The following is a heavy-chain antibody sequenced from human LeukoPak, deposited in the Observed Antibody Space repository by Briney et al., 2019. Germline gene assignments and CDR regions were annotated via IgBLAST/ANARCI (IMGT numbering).Heavy chain of an antibody. CDR3: AKVQYYYESSGYNY. J-gene: IGHJ4*02. CDR1: RFTFSSDA. CDR2: LSGSGGST. D-gene: IGHD3-22*01. V-gene: IGHV3-23*01. Sequence: QTRGSLRLSCADPRFTFSSDAMSWVGPIPGKELKCISALSGSGGSTYYTAPVKGRCNICRDNSKKTLYLQMNSLRGEDTAVYYLAKVQYYYESSGYNYWGQGTLVTVSS.